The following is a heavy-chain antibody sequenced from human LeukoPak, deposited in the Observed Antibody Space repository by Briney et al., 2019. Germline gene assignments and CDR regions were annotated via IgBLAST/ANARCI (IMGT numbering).Heavy chain of an antibody. D-gene: IGHD3/OR15-3a*01. J-gene: IGHJ4*02. CDR1: GFTFSDYY. CDR3: ARQTGSGLFTLP. V-gene: IGHV4-59*04. CDR2: IYYTGNT. Sequence: PGGSLRLSCAASGFTFSDYYMSWIRQPPGKGLEWIGSIYYTGNTYYNASLKSRVTISIDTSKNQISLRLTSVTATDTAMYYCARQTGSGLFTLPGGQGTLVTVSS.